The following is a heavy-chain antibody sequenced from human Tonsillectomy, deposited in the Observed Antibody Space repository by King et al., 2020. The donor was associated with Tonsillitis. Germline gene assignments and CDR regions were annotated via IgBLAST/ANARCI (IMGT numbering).Heavy chain of an antibody. Sequence: QLQESGPGLVKPWETLSLTCTVSGGSISSYYWSWVRQPPGKGLEWIGYISSTGPANYNPSLKSRLTMSVDTSKSQFSLKMNSVTAADTAIYYCSRGSGFGGHPFDSWGQGPLVTVSS. J-gene: IGHJ4*02. CDR1: GGSISSYY. CDR3: SRGSGFGGHPFDS. D-gene: IGHD4-23*01. CDR2: ISSTGPA. V-gene: IGHV4-59*01.